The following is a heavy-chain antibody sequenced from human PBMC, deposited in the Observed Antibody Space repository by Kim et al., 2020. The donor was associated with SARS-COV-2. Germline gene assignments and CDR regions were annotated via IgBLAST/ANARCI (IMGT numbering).Heavy chain of an antibody. V-gene: IGHV4-59*09. J-gene: IGHJ6*03. CDR2: NGAST. Sequence: NGASTNYNPSLKSRVTISLDTSKNQFSLNLSSVTAADSAVYYCARGAPMDVWGKGTTVTVSS. CDR3: ARGAPMDV.